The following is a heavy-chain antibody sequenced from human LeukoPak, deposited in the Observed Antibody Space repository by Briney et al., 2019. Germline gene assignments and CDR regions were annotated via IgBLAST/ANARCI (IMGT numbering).Heavy chain of an antibody. CDR3: AKAEAALWAYYYYYMDV. CDR2: ISSSSSYI. D-gene: IGHD6-13*01. V-gene: IGHV3-21*01. J-gene: IGHJ6*03. Sequence: GGSLRLSCAASGFTLSSYGMNWVRQAAGKGLEWVSFISSSSSYIYYADSVKGRLTISRDNAKNSLYLQVNSLRAEDTAVYYCAKAEAALWAYYYYYMDVWGKGTTVTISS. CDR1: GFTLSSYG.